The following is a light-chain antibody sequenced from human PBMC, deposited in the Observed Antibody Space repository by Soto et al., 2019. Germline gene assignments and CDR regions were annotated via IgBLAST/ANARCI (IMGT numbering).Light chain of an antibody. J-gene: IGLJ2*01. CDR3: SSYAGSNNPVI. Sequence: QSVLTQPPSASGSPGQSVTISCTGTSSDVGGYNYVSWYQQHPGKAPKFLIFEVSRRPSGVPDRFSGPKSGNTASLTVSGLQVDDEADYYCSSYAGSNNPVIFGGGTKVTVL. CDR1: SSDVGGYNY. CDR2: EVS. V-gene: IGLV2-8*01.